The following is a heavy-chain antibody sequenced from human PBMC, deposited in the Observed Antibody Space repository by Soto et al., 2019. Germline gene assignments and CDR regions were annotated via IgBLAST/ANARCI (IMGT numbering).Heavy chain of an antibody. D-gene: IGHD6-25*01. Sequence: QITLKESGPALVKPTQTLTLTCTFSGFSLSTSAVGVGWIRQPPGKALEWLAMIYWDDDKRYSPSLKSRLTITKDTXXNXVXXTMTNMDPVDTATYYCGHSKGLAAAGPDRKSVFHYWGQGILVTVSS. CDR2: IYWDDDK. CDR3: GHSKGLAAAGPDRKSVFHY. J-gene: IGHJ4*02. V-gene: IGHV2-5*02. CDR1: GFSLSTSAVG.